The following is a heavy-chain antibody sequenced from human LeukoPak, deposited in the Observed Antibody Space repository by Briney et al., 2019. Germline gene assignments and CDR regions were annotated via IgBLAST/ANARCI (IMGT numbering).Heavy chain of an antibody. CDR3: ARAEYYYDSSGYYDAFDI. Sequence: GGSLRLSCAASGFTFSSYAMHWVRQAPGKGLEWVAVISYDGSNKYYADSVKGRFTISRDNSKNTLYLQMNSLRAEDTAVYYCARAEYYYDSSGYYDAFDIWGQGTMVTVSP. V-gene: IGHV3-30-3*01. CDR1: GFTFSSYA. CDR2: ISYDGSNK. J-gene: IGHJ3*02. D-gene: IGHD3-22*01.